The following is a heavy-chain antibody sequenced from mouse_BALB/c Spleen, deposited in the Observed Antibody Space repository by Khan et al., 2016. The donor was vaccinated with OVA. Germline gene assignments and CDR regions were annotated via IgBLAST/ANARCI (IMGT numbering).Heavy chain of an antibody. Sequence: VQLQESGPELKKPGETVKISCKASGYTFTNYGMNRVKQAPGKDLKWMGWINTYTGEPTYADDFKGRFAFSLETSASTAYLKINNLKNEDTATYFCARVGYNGTMDSWGQGTSVTVSS. CDR1: GYTFTNYG. CDR3: ARVGYNGTMDS. J-gene: IGHJ4*01. CDR2: INTYTGEP. D-gene: IGHD4-1*01. V-gene: IGHV9-3-1*01.